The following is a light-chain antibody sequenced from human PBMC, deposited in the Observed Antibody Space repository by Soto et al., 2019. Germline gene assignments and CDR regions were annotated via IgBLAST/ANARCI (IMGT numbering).Light chain of an antibody. CDR2: GAS. CDR1: QSVSSSY. Sequence: PGERATLSCRASQSVSSSYLAWYQQKPGQAPRLLIYGASSRATGIPDRFSGSGSGTDFTLTISRLEPADFAVYYCQHYGSSSWKFGQGTKVEVK. V-gene: IGKV3-20*01. J-gene: IGKJ1*01. CDR3: QHYGSSSWK.